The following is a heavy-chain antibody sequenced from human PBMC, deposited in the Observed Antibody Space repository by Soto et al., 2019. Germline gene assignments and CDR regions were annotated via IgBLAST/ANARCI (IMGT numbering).Heavy chain of an antibody. Sequence: QVQLVQSGPEVKNPGSSVKVSCKASGGTFSDSVTSWVRQAPGQGLEWMGGIVPIFGKANLAEKFQDRVTITADESTSTAYMELSSLRSDDSAVYYCARGRDGSNYYFDYWGQGTLVTVSS. D-gene: IGHD3-10*01. CDR2: IVPIFGKA. J-gene: IGHJ4*02. CDR3: ARGRDGSNYYFDY. CDR1: GGTFSDSV. V-gene: IGHV1-69*01.